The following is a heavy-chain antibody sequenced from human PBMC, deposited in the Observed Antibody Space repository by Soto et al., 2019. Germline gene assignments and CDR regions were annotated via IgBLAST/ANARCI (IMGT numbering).Heavy chain of an antibody. Sequence: GASVKVSCKASGYTFTSYGISWVRQAPGRGLEWMGWISAYNGNTNYAQKLQGRVTMTTDTSTSTAYMELRSLRSDDTAVYYCARDKLEFQDWGILRYYGMDVWGQGTTVTVSS. V-gene: IGHV1-18*01. CDR2: ISAYNGNT. D-gene: IGHD2-15*01. J-gene: IGHJ6*02. CDR3: ARDKLEFQDWGILRYYGMDV. CDR1: GYTFTSYG.